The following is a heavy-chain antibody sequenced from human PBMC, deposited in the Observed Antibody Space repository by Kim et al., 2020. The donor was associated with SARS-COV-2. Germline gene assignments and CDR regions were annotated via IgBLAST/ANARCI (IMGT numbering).Heavy chain of an antibody. CDR3: ARIAAAGTVPDGDFQH. V-gene: IGHV3-30*03. J-gene: IGHJ1*01. Sequence: SVKGRFTISRDNSKNTLYLQMNSLRAEDTAVYYCARIAAAGTVPDGDFQHWGQGTLVTVSS. D-gene: IGHD6-13*01.